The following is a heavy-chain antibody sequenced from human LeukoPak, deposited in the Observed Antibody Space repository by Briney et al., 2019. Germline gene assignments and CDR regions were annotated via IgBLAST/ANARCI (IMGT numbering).Heavy chain of an antibody. CDR3: ARVSGYDWESFYDY. V-gene: IGHV4-59*01. Sequence: SETLSLTCTVSGGSISSYYWSWIRQPPGKGLEWIGYIYYSGSANYNPSLKRRVTISVDTSKNQFSLKLNSVTAADTAVYYCARVSGYDWESFYDYWGQGTLVTVSS. CDR2: IYYSGSA. D-gene: IGHD5-12*01. CDR1: GGSISSYY. J-gene: IGHJ4*02.